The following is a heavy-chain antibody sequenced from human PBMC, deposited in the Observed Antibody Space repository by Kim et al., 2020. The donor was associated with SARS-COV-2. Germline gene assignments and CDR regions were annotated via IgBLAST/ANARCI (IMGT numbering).Heavy chain of an antibody. J-gene: IGHJ6*03. D-gene: IGHD1-26*01. CDR3: AREDMWRIGGSSTTDYYYYMDV. V-gene: IGHV1-69*04. CDR2: IIPIVDLP. CDR1: GGPFTSYA. Sequence: SVKVSCKASGGPFTSYAFSWVRQAPGQGLEWMGRIIPIVDLPTYAQKFQGRITIVADKSTSTVYMKLSSLRSEDTAVYYCAREDMWRIGGSSTTDYYYYMDVWGRGTTVTVS.